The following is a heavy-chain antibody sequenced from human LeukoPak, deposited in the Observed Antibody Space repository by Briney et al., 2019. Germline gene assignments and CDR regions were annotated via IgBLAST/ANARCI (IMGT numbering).Heavy chain of an antibody. V-gene: IGHV5-51*01. Sequence: GEPLKISCKGSGYSFTSYWIGWVRQMSGKGLQWMGIIYPGDSDTRYSPSFQGQVTISADKSISTAYLQWSSLKASDTAMYYCARPVDTAMAVDYWGQGTLVTVSS. J-gene: IGHJ4*02. D-gene: IGHD5-18*01. CDR3: ARPVDTAMAVDY. CDR2: IYPGDSDT. CDR1: GYSFTSYW.